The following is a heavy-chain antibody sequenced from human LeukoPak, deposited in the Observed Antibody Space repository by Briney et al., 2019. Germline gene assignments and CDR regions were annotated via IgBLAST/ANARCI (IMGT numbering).Heavy chain of an antibody. J-gene: IGHJ5*02. CDR3: ARARDSSSSKWFDP. V-gene: IGHV4-31*11. Sequence: PSETLSLTCAVYGGSFSSGGYYWSWIRQHPGKGLEWIGYIYYSGSTYYNPSLKSRVTISVDTSKDQFSLKLSSVTAADTAVYYCARARDSSSSKWFDPWGQGTLVTVSS. CDR2: IYYSGST. CDR1: GGSFSSGGYY. D-gene: IGHD6-6*01.